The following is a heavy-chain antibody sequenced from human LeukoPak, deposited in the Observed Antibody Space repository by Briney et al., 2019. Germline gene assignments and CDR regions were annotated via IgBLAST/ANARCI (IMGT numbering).Heavy chain of an antibody. CDR3: AKDASSYGHYYFDY. D-gene: IGHD5-18*01. J-gene: IGHJ4*02. CDR1: GFTFRSYA. CDR2: SSGSGGST. V-gene: IGHV3-23*01. Sequence: GGSLRLSCAASGFTFRSYAMSWVRQAPGKGLEWVSGSSGSGGSTYYADSVKGRFTISRDNSKNTLYLQMNSLRAEDTAVYYCAKDASSYGHYYFDYWGQGTLVTVSS.